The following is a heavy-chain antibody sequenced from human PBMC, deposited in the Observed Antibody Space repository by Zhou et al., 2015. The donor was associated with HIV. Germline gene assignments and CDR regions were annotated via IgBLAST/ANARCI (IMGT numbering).Heavy chain of an antibody. D-gene: IGHD2-2*02. Sequence: QEELVQSGAEVKKPGSSVTVSCKASGGTFSNSAISWVRQAPGQGLEWMGGIIPILRTANYAQKFQGRVTITADKSTSTAYMELSSLRSEDTAVYYCARGRRIVVVPAAIKGGGYYYYGMDVWGQGTTVTVSS. CDR3: ARGRRIVVVPAAIKGGGYYYYGMDV. J-gene: IGHJ6*02. V-gene: IGHV1-69*06. CDR2: IIPILRTA. CDR1: GGTFSNSA.